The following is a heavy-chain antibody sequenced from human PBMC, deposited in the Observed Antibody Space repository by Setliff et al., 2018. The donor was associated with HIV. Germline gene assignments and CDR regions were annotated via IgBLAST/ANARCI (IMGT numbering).Heavy chain of an antibody. CDR3: ARDKGYYYMDV. V-gene: IGHV4-4*07. CDR2: FYNNENI. Sequence: SETLSLTCGVSGGSMSGYYWTWIRQPAGKGLEWIGRFYNNENIRYSPSLKSRVAMSVDTSKNHFSLKLSSVTAADTAVYYCARDKGYYYMDVWGKGITVTVSS. CDR1: GGSMSGYY. J-gene: IGHJ6*03.